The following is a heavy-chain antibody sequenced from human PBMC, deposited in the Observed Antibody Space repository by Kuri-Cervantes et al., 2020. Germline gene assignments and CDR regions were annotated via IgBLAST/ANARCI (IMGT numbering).Heavy chain of an antibody. V-gene: IGHV1-2*02. CDR3: ARRSSDYGDYILDY. CDR1: GYTFTGYY. Sequence: ASVKVSCRASGYTFTGYYMNWVRQAPGQGLEWMGWINPNSGGTNYAQKFQGRVTMTRDTSISTAYLQWSSLKASDTAMYYCARRSSDYGDYILDYWGQGTLVTVSS. CDR2: INPNSGGT. D-gene: IGHD4-17*01. J-gene: IGHJ4*02.